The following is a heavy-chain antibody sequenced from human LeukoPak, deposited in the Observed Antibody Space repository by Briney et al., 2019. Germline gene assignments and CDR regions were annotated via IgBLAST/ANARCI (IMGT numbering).Heavy chain of an antibody. CDR1: GYTFTGYY. CDR3: ARDRVGATRAFDI. V-gene: IGHV1-2*02. Sequence: ASVKVSCKASGYTFTGYYMHWVRQAPGQGLEWMGWINPNSGGTNYAQKFQGRVTMTRDTSISTAYMELSRLRSDDTAVYYCARDRVGATRAFDIWGQGTMVTVSS. J-gene: IGHJ3*02. D-gene: IGHD1-26*01. CDR2: INPNSGGT.